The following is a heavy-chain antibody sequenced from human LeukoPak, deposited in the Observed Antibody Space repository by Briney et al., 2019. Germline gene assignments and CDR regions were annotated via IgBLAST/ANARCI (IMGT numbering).Heavy chain of an antibody. Sequence: PGGSLRLSCAASGFTFDRYSMNWVRQAPGKGLEWLSYISNSGSTIYYADSMKGRLTVSRDNAKNSLYLQMNSLRAEDTAVYYCAREHGIVATLDYWGQGTLVTVSS. CDR3: AREHGIVATLDY. D-gene: IGHD5-12*01. CDR1: GFTFDRYS. CDR2: ISNSGSTI. V-gene: IGHV3-48*01. J-gene: IGHJ4*02.